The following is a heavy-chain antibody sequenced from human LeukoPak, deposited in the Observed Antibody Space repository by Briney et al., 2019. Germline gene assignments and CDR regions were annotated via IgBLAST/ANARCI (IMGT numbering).Heavy chain of an antibody. CDR3: ARVKDPGGYYYYYYMDI. D-gene: IGHD3-16*01. CDR1: GGSFSGHY. CDR2: INHSGST. J-gene: IGHJ6*03. Sequence: SEILSLTCAVYGGSFSGHYWTWIRQPPGKGLEWIGAINHSGSTNYNPSLKSRVTISVDTSKNQFSLKVSSVTAADTAVYYCARVKDPGGYYYYYYMDIWGKGNTVTVSS. V-gene: IGHV4-34*01.